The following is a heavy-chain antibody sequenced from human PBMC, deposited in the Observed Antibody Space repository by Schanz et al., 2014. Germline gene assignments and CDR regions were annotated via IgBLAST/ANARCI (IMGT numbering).Heavy chain of an antibody. J-gene: IGHJ4*02. CDR2: IRQDGSAK. CDR3: ARDPVGGYDLYYFDS. D-gene: IGHD5-12*01. V-gene: IGHV3-7*01. Sequence: EVHLVESGGGLVQPGGSLRLSCAASGFTFSHYWLSWVRQTPGKRLEWVANIRQDGSAKFYVDSVNSRFAISRDNAENSVYLQMNSLRAEDTGVYYCARDPVGGYDLYYFDSWGQGVLVTVSS. CDR1: GFTFSHYW.